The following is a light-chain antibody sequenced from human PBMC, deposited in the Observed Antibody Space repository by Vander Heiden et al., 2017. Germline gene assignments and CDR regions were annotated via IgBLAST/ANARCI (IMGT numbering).Light chain of an antibody. Sequence: SYELTQPPPVSVSPGQTARITCSGDALPRQYAYWYQQTPGQAPVLGIYKDSERPSGIPERFSGSSSGTTVTLTISGVQAEDEADYYCQSADSSGTYVVFGGGTKLTVL. CDR2: KDS. CDR3: QSADSSGTYVV. J-gene: IGLJ2*01. V-gene: IGLV3-25*03. CDR1: ALPRQY.